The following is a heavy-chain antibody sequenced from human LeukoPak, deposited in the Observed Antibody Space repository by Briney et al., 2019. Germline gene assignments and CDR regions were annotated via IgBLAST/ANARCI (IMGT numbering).Heavy chain of an antibody. V-gene: IGHV1-46*01. CDR2: INPSGGRT. CDR3: ARGKEQLVLESFFDY. CDR1: GYTFTGYY. J-gene: IGHJ4*02. Sequence: ASVKVSCKASGYTFTGYYMHGVRQAPGQGLEWVGRINPSGGRTSYAQQFQGRVTMTRDLSTSAVYMELSSLRSEDTAVYYCARGKEQLVLESFFDYWGQGTLVTVSS. D-gene: IGHD6-6*01.